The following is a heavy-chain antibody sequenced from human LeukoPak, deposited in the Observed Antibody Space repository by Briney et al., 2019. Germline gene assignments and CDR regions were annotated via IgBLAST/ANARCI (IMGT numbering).Heavy chain of an antibody. J-gene: IGHJ4*02. CDR1: GFTFSSYS. CDR3: AREGYCTSSSCYGLPNFDY. D-gene: IGHD2-2*01. CDR2: ISSSSSTI. V-gene: IGHV3-48*01. Sequence: GGSLRLSCAASGFTFSSYSMNWVRQAPGKGLEWVSYISSSSSTIYYADSVKGRFTISRDNAKNPLYLQMNSLRAEDTAVYYCAREGYCTSSSCYGLPNFDYWGQGTLVTVSS.